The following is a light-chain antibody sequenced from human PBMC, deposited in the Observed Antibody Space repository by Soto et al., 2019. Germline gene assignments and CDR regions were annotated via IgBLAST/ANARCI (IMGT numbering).Light chain of an antibody. CDR1: SSNIGSSI. CDR3: ASWDGSLNSVV. CDR2: ANS. V-gene: IGLV1-44*01. Sequence: QPVLTQAPAVSGTPGQRVAISCSGSSSNIGSSIDSWYLLLPATAPKLLIYANSNRPSGVPDRFSGSTSGTSASLAISGLQAGDDGDYYCASWDGSLNSVVFGGGTKLTVL. J-gene: IGLJ3*02.